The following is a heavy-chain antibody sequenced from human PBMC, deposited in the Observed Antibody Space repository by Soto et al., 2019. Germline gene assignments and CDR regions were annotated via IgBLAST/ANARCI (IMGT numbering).Heavy chain of an antibody. CDR1: GGSFSGYY. CDR2: INHSGST. D-gene: IGHD3-3*01. J-gene: IGHJ5*02. V-gene: IGHV4-34*01. CDR3: ERGSRGYYDFWSGYFFKDRTGQNEVAGFDHWFDP. Sequence: SETLCLTWAVEGGSFSGYYGSWIRQPQGKGLEWIGEINHSGSTNYNPSLKSRVTISVDTSKNQFSLKLSSVTAADTAVYYCERGSRGYYDFWSGYFFKDRTGQNEVAGFDHWFDPWGQGTLVTVSS.